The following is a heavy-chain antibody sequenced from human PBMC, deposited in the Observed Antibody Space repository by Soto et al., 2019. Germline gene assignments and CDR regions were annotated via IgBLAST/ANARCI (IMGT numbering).Heavy chain of an antibody. V-gene: IGHV1-69*06. CDR2: IIPIFGTA. D-gene: IGHD6-6*01. J-gene: IGHJ6*02. Sequence: QVQLVQSGAEVKKPGSSVKVSCKASGGTFSSYAISWVRQAPGQGLEWMGGIIPIFGTANYAQKFQGRVTITADKSTSTAYMELSSLRSEDTAVYYCARDSIAARPRSYYGMDVWGPGTTVTVSS. CDR1: GGTFSSYA. CDR3: ARDSIAARPRSYYGMDV.